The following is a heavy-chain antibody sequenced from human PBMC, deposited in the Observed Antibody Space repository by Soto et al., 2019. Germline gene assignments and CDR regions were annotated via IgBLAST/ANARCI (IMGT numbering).Heavy chain of an antibody. V-gene: IGHV3-9*01. J-gene: IGHJ4*02. Sequence: GGSLRLSCAASGFSFDDYAMHWVRQAPGKGLEWVSIISRKNETIVYADSVKGRFTISRDNAKKSLYLQMNSLRPEDTALYYCAKDSGFLDGIDYWGQGTQVTVSS. CDR2: ISRKNETI. CDR1: GFSFDDYA. D-gene: IGHD3-3*01. CDR3: AKDSGFLDGIDY.